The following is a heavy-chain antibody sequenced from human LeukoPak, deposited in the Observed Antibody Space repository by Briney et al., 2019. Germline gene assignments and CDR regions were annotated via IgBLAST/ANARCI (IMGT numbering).Heavy chain of an antibody. D-gene: IGHD3-16*02. CDR3: ACYGRVIQEDWYFDL. CDR1: GYTFTGYH. Sequence: GASVKVSCKASGYTFTGYHMHWVRQAPGQGLEWMGWINPNSGGTNYAQKFQGRVTMTRDTSISTAYMELSRLRSDDTAVYYCACYGRVIQEDWYFDLWGRGTLVTVSS. V-gene: IGHV1-2*02. CDR2: INPNSGGT. J-gene: IGHJ2*01.